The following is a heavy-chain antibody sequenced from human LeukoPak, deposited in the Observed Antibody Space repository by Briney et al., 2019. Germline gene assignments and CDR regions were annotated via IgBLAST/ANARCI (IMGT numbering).Heavy chain of an antibody. CDR2: IYTGGST. CDR1: GFTVSTTY. CDR3: ARGTVTAPDY. V-gene: IGHV3-53*01. D-gene: IGHD4-17*01. Sequence: GGSLRLSCAASGFTVSTTYMTWVRQAPGRGLEWVSVIYTGGSTYYADSVKGRFTISRDISKNTLYLQMNSLRAEDTAVYYCARGTVTAPDYWGQGTLVTVSS. J-gene: IGHJ4*02.